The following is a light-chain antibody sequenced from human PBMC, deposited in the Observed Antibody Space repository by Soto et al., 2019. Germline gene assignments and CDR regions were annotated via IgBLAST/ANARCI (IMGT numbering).Light chain of an antibody. CDR3: QQYNNWPPWT. Sequence: EIVMTQSPATLSVSPGERATLSCRASQSVFSNLAWYQQKPGQAPRLLIYGASTRATGIPARFSSSGSGTKFTLPISRRQSEDFAVYYCQQYNNWPPWTFDQGTKVEMK. J-gene: IGKJ1*01. CDR1: QSVFSN. CDR2: GAS. V-gene: IGKV3-15*01.